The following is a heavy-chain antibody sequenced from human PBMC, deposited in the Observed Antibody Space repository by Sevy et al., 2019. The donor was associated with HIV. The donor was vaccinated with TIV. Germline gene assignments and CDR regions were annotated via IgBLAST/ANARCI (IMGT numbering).Heavy chain of an antibody. V-gene: IGHV3-23*01. J-gene: IGHJ1*01. D-gene: IGHD3-16*01. CDR1: GFTFSSYA. CDR3: AKDSLWVPGPSQYFQH. CDR2: ISGSGGST. Sequence: GGSLRLSCAASGFTFSSYAMSWVRQAPGKGLEWVSAISGSGGSTYYADSVKGRFTISRDNSKNTLYLQMNSLRAEDTAVYYCAKDSLWVPGPSQYFQHWGQGTLVTVSS.